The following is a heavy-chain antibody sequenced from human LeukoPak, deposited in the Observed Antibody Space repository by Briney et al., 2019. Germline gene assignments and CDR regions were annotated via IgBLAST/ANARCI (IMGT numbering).Heavy chain of an antibody. CDR3: AKASAIDY. Sequence: GGSLRLSCAASGFTFSGYDMHWVRQAPGKGLEWVAFIRYDGSNKYYTDSVKGRFTISRDNSKNTPYLQMNSLRPEDTAVYYCAKASAIDYWGQGTLVTVSS. CDR1: GFTFSGYD. V-gene: IGHV3-30*02. CDR2: IRYDGSNK. J-gene: IGHJ4*02.